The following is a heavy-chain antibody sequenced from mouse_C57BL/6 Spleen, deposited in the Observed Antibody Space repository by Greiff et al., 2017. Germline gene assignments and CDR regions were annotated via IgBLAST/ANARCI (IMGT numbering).Heavy chain of an antibody. J-gene: IGHJ4*01. D-gene: IGHD4-1*02. CDR1: GFTFSSYA. V-gene: IGHV5-4*01. CDR2: ISDGGSYT. CDR3: ARDPTGYYAMGG. Sequence: EVKLVESGGGLVKPGGSLKLSCAASGFTFSSYAMSWVRQTPEKRLEWVATISDGGSYTYYPDNVKGRFTIARDNAKNNLYLQMRHLKSEDTAMYYSARDPTGYYAMGGRGKGASVTVAS.